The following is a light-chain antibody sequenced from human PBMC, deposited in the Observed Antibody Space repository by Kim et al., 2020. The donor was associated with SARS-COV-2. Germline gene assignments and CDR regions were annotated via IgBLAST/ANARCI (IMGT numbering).Light chain of an antibody. CDR2: YDS. J-gene: IGLJ3*02. CDR3: QVWDSSSDHRV. V-gene: IGLV3-21*04. CDR1: NIGSKS. Sequence: GRTARITCGGNNIGSKSVHWYQQKPGQAPVLVIYYDSDRPSGIPERFSGSNSGNTATLTISRVEAGDEADYYCQVWDSSSDHRVFGGGTKLTVL.